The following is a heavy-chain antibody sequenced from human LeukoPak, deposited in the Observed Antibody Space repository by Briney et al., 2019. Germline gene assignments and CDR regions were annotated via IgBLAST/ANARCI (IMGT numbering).Heavy chain of an antibody. J-gene: IGHJ3*02. D-gene: IGHD6-13*01. CDR1: GFTFSSYS. CDR2: ISSSSSHI. CDR3: ARDPTYSSSWYPGDI. Sequence: PGGSLRLSCAASGFTFSSYSMNWVRQAPGKGLEWVSSISSSSSHIYYADSVKGRFTISRDNAKNSLYLQMNSLRAEDTAVYYCARDPTYSSSWYPGDIWGQGTMVTVSS. V-gene: IGHV3-21*01.